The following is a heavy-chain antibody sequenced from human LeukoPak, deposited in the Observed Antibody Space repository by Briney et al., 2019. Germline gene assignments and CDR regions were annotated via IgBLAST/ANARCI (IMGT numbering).Heavy chain of an antibody. D-gene: IGHD2-2*01. CDR1: GGTVSSGSYY. CDR2: IYYSGST. CDR3: ARAEYHYYYYYYMDV. Sequence: SETLSLTCTVSGGTVSSGSYYWSWIRQPPRKGLEWIGYIYYSGSTNYNPSLKSRVTISVDTSKNQLSLKLSSVTAADTAVYYCARAEYHYYYYYYMDVWGKGTTVTVSS. V-gene: IGHV4-61*01. J-gene: IGHJ6*03.